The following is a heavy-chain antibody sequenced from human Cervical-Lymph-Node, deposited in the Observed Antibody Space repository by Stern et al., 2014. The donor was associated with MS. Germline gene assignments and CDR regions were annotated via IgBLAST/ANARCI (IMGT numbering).Heavy chain of an antibody. V-gene: IGHV3-23*04. CDR3: AKFRGIYPWFFDY. J-gene: IGHJ4*02. Sequence: EVQLVESGGGLVQPGGSLRLSCAASGFTFSTYAMSWVRQAPGKGLEWVSTISGSGGSTYYADSVKGRFTISRDNSKDTLYVQMNSLRAEDTAVYYCAKFRGIYPWFFDYWGPGTLVTVSS. CDR1: GFTFSTYA. D-gene: IGHD5-18*01. CDR2: ISGSGGST.